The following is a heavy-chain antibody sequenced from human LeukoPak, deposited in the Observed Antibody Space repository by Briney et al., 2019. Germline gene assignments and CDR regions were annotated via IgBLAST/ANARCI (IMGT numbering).Heavy chain of an antibody. D-gene: IGHD4-17*01. V-gene: IGHV3-30-3*01. Sequence: HSGGSLRLSCAASGFTFSSYAMHWVRQAPGKGLGWVAVISYDGSNKYYADSVKGRFTISRDDSKNTLYLQMNSLRAEDTAVYYCARGMEYAVTTYYDYWGQGTLVAVSS. CDR1: GFTFSSYA. CDR2: ISYDGSNK. J-gene: IGHJ4*02. CDR3: ARGMEYAVTTYYDY.